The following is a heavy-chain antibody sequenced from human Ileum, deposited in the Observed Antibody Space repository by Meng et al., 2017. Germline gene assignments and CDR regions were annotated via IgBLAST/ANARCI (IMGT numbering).Heavy chain of an antibody. CDR2: IYTGGAT. CDR3: ARMGGYTYTYWFDP. V-gene: IGHV3-66*02. CDR1: CFTVLSYF. D-gene: IGHD5-18*01. Sequence: ESGEGLHPPVGSREPSWAASCFTVLSYFLRWLRQAQGKGREWVSVIYTGGATYYADSVKGRFTISRDNSENTLYLQMNSLRAEDTAVYYCARMGGYTYTYWFDPWGQGTLVTVSS. J-gene: IGHJ5*02.